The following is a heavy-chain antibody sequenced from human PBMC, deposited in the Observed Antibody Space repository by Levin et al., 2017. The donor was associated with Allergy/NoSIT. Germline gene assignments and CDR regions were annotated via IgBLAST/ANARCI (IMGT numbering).Heavy chain of an antibody. CDR1: GGSISSSNW. CDR3: ARDGIPITYYYGSGSYLDY. CDR2: IYHSGST. V-gene: IGHV4-4*02. Sequence: PSETLSLTCAVSGGSISSSNWWSWVRQPPGKGLEWIGEIYHSGSTNYNPSLKSRVTISVDKSKNQFSLKLSSVTAADTAVYYCARDGIPITYYYGSGSYLDYWGQGTLVTVSS. D-gene: IGHD3-10*01. J-gene: IGHJ4*02.